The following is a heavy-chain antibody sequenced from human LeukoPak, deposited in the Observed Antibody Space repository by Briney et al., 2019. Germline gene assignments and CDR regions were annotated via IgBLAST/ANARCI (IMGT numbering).Heavy chain of an antibody. J-gene: IGHJ4*02. D-gene: IGHD5-18*01. Sequence: PGGSLRLTCAASGFTFRSYAMSWVRQAPGKGLEWVSGINGNGASTYYSDSVKGRFTISRDNSKNTLYLQMSSLRAEDTAIYYCAKDQGYSYYYLDYWGQGTLVTVSS. CDR2: INGNGAST. CDR3: AKDQGYSYYYLDY. V-gene: IGHV3-23*01. CDR1: GFTFRSYA.